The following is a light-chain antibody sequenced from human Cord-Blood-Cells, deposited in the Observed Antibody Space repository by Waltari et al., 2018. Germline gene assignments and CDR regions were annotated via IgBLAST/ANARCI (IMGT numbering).Light chain of an antibody. Sequence: QSALTQPASVSGSPGQSITISCTGTSSDVGGYNYVSWYQQHPGKAPKLMIYDVSKRPSGVSNRFSGSKSGNTASLTISGLQAEDEADYYCSSYTSSGTVVFGTGTKVTVL. CDR1: SSDVGGYNY. V-gene: IGLV2-14*01. CDR3: SSYTSSGTVV. J-gene: IGLJ1*01. CDR2: DVS.